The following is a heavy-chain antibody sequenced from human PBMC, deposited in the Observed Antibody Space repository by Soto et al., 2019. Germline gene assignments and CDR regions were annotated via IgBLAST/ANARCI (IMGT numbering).Heavy chain of an antibody. V-gene: IGHV1-2*04. CDR3: ARGHGLRYFDWLVDY. Sequence: QVQLVQSGAEVKKPGASVKVSCKASGYTFTGYYMHWVRQAPGQGLEWMGWINPNSGGTNYAQKFQGWVTMTRDTSISTAYMELSSLRSDDTAVYYCARGHGLRYFDWLVDYWGQAALVTVSS. CDR1: GYTFTGYY. D-gene: IGHD3-9*01. J-gene: IGHJ4*02. CDR2: INPNSGGT.